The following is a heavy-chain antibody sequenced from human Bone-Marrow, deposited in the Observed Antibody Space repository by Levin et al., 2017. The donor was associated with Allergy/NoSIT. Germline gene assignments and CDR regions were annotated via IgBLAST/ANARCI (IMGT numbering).Heavy chain of an antibody. CDR1: GAPIQSYY. V-gene: IGHV4-59*01. J-gene: IGHJ4*02. CDR3: VTVAYGSYLAY. CDR2: IYYSETT. Sequence: SQTLSLTCTVSGAPIQSYYWSWIRQPPGKPLEWIGYIYYSETTNYNPSLRSRVTISEDKSKNQFSLNLTSVTAADSAVYYCVTVAYGSYLAYWGQGTLVTVSS. D-gene: IGHD4-23*01.